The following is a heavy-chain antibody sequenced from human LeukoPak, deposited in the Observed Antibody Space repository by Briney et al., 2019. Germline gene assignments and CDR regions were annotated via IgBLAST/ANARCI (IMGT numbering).Heavy chain of an antibody. J-gene: IGHJ4*02. CDR3: ARNSYDMTLFDY. V-gene: IGHV4-31*03. CDR2: IYESGST. D-gene: IGHD3-9*01. CDR1: GGSISSGGYY. Sequence: TLSLTCTVSGGSISSGGYYWSWLRQHPGKGVEWLGYIYESGSTYYNPSLKSRVTISVDTSKNQFSLKLSSVTAADTAVYYCARNSYDMTLFDYWGQGTLVTVSS.